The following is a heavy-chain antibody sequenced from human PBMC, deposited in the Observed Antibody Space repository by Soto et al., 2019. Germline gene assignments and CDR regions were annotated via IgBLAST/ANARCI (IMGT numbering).Heavy chain of an antibody. J-gene: IGHJ4*02. CDR1: GYTFTSYG. V-gene: IGHV1-18*01. Sequence: QVQLVQSGAEVKKPGASVKVSCKASGYTFTSYGISWVRQAPGQGLEWMGWISAYNGNTNDAQKLQGRVTMTTDTSTSTAYMELRSLRSDDTAVYYCAREPWDLQVGATKYDYWGQGTLVTVSS. D-gene: IGHD1-26*01. CDR2: ISAYNGNT. CDR3: AREPWDLQVGATKYDY.